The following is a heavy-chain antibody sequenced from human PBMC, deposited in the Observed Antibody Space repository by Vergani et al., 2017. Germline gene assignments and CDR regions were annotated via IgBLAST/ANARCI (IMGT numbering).Heavy chain of an antibody. Sequence: QVQLVQSGAEVKKPGSSVKVSCKASVGTFSSYAISWVRQAPGQGLEWMGGSIPIFGTANYAQKFQGRVTITADESTSTAYMELSSLRSEDTAVYYCARDGPYIRYYYYGMDVWGQGTTVTVSS. CDR2: SIPIFGTA. J-gene: IGHJ6*02. CDR3: ARDGPYIRYYYYGMDV. V-gene: IGHV1-69*12. CDR1: VGTFSSYA. D-gene: IGHD2-21*01.